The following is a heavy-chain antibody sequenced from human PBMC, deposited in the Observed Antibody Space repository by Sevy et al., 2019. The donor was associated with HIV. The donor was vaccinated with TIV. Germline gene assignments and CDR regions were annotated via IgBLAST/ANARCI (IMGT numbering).Heavy chain of an antibody. CDR1: GFTFSSYA. Sequence: GGSLRLSCAASGFTFSSYAMSWVRQAPGKGLEWVSAVRGSGGSTYYADSVKGRFTISRDNSKNSLYLQMNSLRAEDTAVYYCAKTQYCSSTSCRSNYYYYGMDVWGQGTTVTVSS. V-gene: IGHV3-23*01. J-gene: IGHJ6*02. CDR3: AKTQYCSSTSCRSNYYYYGMDV. CDR2: VRGSGGST. D-gene: IGHD2-2*01.